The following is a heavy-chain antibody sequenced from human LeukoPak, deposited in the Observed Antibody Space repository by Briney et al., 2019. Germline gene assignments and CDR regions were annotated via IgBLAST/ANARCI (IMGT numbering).Heavy chain of an antibody. CDR3: ARDLRMGGYKNDY. CDR1: GYTFTGCY. J-gene: IGHJ4*02. D-gene: IGHD5-24*01. V-gene: IGHV1-2*02. Sequence: ASVKVSCKASGYTFTGCYMHWVRQAPGQGLEWMGWINPNSGGTNYAQKFQGRVTMTRDTSISTAYMELSRLRSDDTAVYYCARDLRMGGYKNDYWGQGTLVTVSS. CDR2: INPNSGGT.